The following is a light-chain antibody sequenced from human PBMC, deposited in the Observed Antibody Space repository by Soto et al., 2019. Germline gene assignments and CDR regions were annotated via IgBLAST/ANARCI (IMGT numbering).Light chain of an antibody. V-gene: IGLV1-40*01. CDR3: QSYDRRLIAVV. CDR1: SFNIGSGYD. J-gene: IGLJ2*01. Sequence: QSVLTQPPSVSAAPGQRVTISCIGSSFNIGSGYDVHWYHFLPGTAPRLVISRDTIRPSGVPDRFSGSKSGTSASLAITGLQAEDEGDYYCQSYDRRLIAVVFGGGTKVTVL. CDR2: RDT.